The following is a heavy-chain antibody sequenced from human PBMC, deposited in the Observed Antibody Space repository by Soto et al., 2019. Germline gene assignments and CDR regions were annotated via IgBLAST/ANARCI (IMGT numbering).Heavy chain of an antibody. D-gene: IGHD4-17*01. Sequence: QVQLQESGPGLVKPSETLSLTCTVSGGSISSYYWSWIRQPPGKGLEWIGYIYYSGSTNYNPSLKSRVTISVDTSKHQFSLKLSSVTAADTAVYYCARHQDGDYGNDAFDIWRQGTMVTVSS. CDR3: ARHQDGDYGNDAFDI. J-gene: IGHJ3*02. V-gene: IGHV4-59*08. CDR1: GGSISSYY. CDR2: IYYSGST.